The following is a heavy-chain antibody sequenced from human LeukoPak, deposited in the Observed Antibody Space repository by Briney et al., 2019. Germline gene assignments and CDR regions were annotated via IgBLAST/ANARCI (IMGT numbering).Heavy chain of an antibody. CDR2: IGTAGDT. D-gene: IGHD3-10*01. J-gene: IGHJ5*02. CDR1: GFTFSSYD. V-gene: IGHV3-13*01. CDR3: ARGKMYGYYGSGSYPQRFDP. Sequence: GGSLRLSCAASGFTFSSYDMHWVRQAPGKGMEWVSAIGTAGDTYYPGSVKGRFTISRENAKNSLYLQMNSLRAGDTAVYYCARGKMYGYYGSGSYPQRFDPWGQGTLVTVSS.